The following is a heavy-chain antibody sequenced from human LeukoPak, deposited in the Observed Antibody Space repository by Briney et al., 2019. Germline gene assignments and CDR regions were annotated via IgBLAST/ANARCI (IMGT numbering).Heavy chain of an antibody. Sequence: ASVKVSCKASGYTFINFYMHWVRQAPGQGLEWMGWLNPNNGKTGYAQKSQGRVTITRDTSISTAYMELSSLRSEDTAVYYCARRARDCSRTSCFNYYYYTDVWGKGTAVTVSS. CDR2: LNPNNGKT. V-gene: IGHV1-8*01. D-gene: IGHD2-2*01. CDR3: ARRARDCSRTSCFNYYYYTDV. CDR1: GYTFINFY. J-gene: IGHJ6*03.